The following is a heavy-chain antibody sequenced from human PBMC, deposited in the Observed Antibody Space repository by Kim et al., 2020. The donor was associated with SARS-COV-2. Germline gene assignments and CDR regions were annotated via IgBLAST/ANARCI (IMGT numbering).Heavy chain of an antibody. D-gene: IGHD1-7*01. CDR3: AGRITGTTGLGY. Sequence: DTVRGRFTTSRTKSKNTRYLQMNSLRAEDTAVYYCAGRITGTTGLGYWGQGTLVTVSS. V-gene: IGHV3-53*01. J-gene: IGHJ4*02.